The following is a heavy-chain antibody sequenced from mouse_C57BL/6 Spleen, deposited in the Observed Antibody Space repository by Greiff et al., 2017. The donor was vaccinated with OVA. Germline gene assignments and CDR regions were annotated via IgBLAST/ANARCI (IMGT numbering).Heavy chain of an antibody. CDR2: IDPSDSYT. Sequence: QVQLQQPGAELVMPGASVKLSCKASGYTFTSYWMHWVKQRPGQGLEWIGEIDPSDSYTNYNQKFKGKSTLTVDKSSSTAYMQLSSLTSEDSAVYYCARRAYYSAWYFDVWGTGTTVTVSS. J-gene: IGHJ1*03. V-gene: IGHV1-69*01. CDR3: ARRAYYSAWYFDV. D-gene: IGHD2-12*01. CDR1: GYTFTSYW.